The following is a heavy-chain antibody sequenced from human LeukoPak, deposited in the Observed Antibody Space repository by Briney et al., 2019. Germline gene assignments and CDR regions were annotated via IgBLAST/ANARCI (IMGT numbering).Heavy chain of an antibody. Sequence: PSETLSLTCTVSGGSVSSSHYWGWIRQPPGKGLEWIGSIYYGGGTYYNASLRSRVTTSVDTSKNQFSLKLSSVTAADTAVYYCAKSTYYYDTFVNAFDFWGQGTVVTVSS. V-gene: IGHV4-39*07. D-gene: IGHD3-22*01. CDR3: AKSTYYYDTFVNAFDF. J-gene: IGHJ3*01. CDR2: IYYGGGT. CDR1: GGSVSSSHY.